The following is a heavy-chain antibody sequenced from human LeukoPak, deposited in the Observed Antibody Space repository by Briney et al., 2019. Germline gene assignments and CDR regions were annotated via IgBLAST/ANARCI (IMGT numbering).Heavy chain of an antibody. CDR3: ARLGEVGAVVTRYYYFDY. CDR2: IYHSGST. D-gene: IGHD5-18*01. J-gene: IGHJ4*02. V-gene: IGHV4-4*02. CDR1: GGSIGSSNW. Sequence: SGTLSLTCAVSGGSIGSSNWWSWVRQPPGKGLEWIGEIYHSGSTNYNPSLKSRVTISVDTSKNQFSLKLSSVTAADTAVYYCARLGEVGAVVTRYYYFDYWGQGTLVTVSS.